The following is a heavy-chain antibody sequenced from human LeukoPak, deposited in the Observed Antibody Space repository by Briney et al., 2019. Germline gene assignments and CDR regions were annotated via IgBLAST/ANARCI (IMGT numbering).Heavy chain of an antibody. CDR1: GGSISSGGYY. Sequence: SETLSLACTVSGGSISSGGYYWSWIRQHPGKGLEWIGYIYYSGSTYNNPSLKSRVTISVDTSKNQFSLKLSSVTAADTAVYYCARGMHYYGSGSDYFDYWGQGTLVTVSS. D-gene: IGHD3-10*01. CDR3: ARGMHYYGSGSDYFDY. V-gene: IGHV4-31*03. CDR2: IYYSGST. J-gene: IGHJ4*02.